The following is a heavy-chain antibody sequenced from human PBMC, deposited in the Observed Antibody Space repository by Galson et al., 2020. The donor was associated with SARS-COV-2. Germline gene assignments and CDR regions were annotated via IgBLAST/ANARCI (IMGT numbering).Heavy chain of an antibody. CDR3: AREEGAVTTDYYGMDV. J-gene: IGHJ6*02. CDR1: GFTVSSNY. V-gene: IGHV3-66*01. CDR2: IYSGGST. Sequence: GESLKISCAASGFTVSSNYMSWVRQAPGKGLEWVSVIYSGGSTYYADSVKGRFTISRDNSKNTLYLQMNSLRAEDTAVYYCAREEGAVTTDYYGMDVWGHGTTVTVSS. D-gene: IGHD4-17*01.